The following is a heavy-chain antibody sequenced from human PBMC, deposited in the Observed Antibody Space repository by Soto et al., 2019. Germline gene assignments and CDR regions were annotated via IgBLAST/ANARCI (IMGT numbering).Heavy chain of an antibody. J-gene: IGHJ4*02. V-gene: IGHV4-39*01. CDR3: ARLRAAMPEVRYFDY. Sequence: SETLSLTCTVSGGSISSSSYYWGWIRQPPGKGLEWIGSIYYSGSTYYNPSLKSRVTISVDTSKNQFSLKLSSVTAADTAVYYCARLRAAMPEVRYFDYWGQGTLVTVSS. CDR2: IYYSGST. CDR1: GGSISSSSYY. D-gene: IGHD3-10*01.